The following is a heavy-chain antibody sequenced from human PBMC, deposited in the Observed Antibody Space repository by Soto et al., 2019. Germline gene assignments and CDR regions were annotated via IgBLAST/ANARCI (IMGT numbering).Heavy chain of an antibody. J-gene: IGHJ5*02. D-gene: IGHD1-1*01. CDR3: ARDTYNWNDSAGAQYNWFDP. V-gene: IGHV6-1*01. CDR1: GDSVSSNSAA. Sequence: SQTLSLTCAISGDSVSSNSAAWNWIRQSPSRGLEWLGRTYYRSKWYNDYAVSVKSRITINPDTSKNQFSLQLNSVTPEDTAVYYCARDTYNWNDSAGAQYNWFDPWGQGTLVTVSS. CDR2: TYYRSKWYN.